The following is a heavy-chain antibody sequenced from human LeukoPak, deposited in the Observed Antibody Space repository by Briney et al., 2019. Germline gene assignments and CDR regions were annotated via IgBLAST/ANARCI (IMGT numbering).Heavy chain of an antibody. CDR2: MNPNSGNT. D-gene: IGHD3-10*01. CDR1: GYTFTSYD. Sequence: ASVKVSCKASGYTFTSYDINWVRQATGQGLEWMGWMNPNSGNTGYAQKFQGRVTMTRNTSISTAYMELSRLRSDDTAVYYCARESGRYYYGSGSLAFDYWGQGTLVTVSS. J-gene: IGHJ4*02. V-gene: IGHV1-8*01. CDR3: ARESGRYYYGSGSLAFDY.